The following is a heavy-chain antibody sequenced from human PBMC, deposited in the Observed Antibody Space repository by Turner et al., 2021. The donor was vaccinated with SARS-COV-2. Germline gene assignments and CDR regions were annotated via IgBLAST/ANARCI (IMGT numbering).Heavy chain of an antibody. CDR3: AKVSPNRGLRPYYYYYGMDV. CDR2: ISYDGSSK. Sequence: QVQLVVSGGAVVQPVRPLRPSCVASGFRFSSYGMHWVRQAPGKGLEWVAVISYDGSSKYYADSVRGRFTISRDNSKNTLYLQMNSLRAEDTAVYYCAKVSPNRGLRPYYYYYGMDVWGQGTTVTVSS. CDR1: GFRFSSYG. J-gene: IGHJ6*02. V-gene: IGHV3-30*18. D-gene: IGHD5-12*01.